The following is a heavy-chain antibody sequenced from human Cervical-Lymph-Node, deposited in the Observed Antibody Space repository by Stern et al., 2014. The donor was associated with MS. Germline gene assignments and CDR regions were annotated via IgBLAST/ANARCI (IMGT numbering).Heavy chain of an antibody. D-gene: IGHD2/OR15-2a*01. CDR2: IHNIGGS. J-gene: IGHJ5*02. V-gene: IGHV4-31*03. CDR1: GASITSASYY. CDR3: ARARGISANKYFDP. Sequence: QVQLQESGPGLVKPSQTLSLTCSVSGASITSASYYWGWIRQPPGKGLERIGYIHNIGGSFHNPSLKSRPTISLDSSANQFSLTLKSVTAADTAVYYCARARGISANKYFDPWGQGTLVTVSS.